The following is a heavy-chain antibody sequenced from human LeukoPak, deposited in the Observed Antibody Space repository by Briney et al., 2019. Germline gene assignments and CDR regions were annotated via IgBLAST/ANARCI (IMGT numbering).Heavy chain of an antibody. CDR2: ISSDVSNK. V-gene: IGHV3-30-3*01. CDR1: GFTFSTYA. D-gene: IGHD4-23*01. Sequence: GGSLRLSCAASGFTFSTYAMNWVRQAPGKGLEWVAAISSDVSNKYYADSVKGRFTVSRDNSKNTLYLQMNSLRAEDTAVYYCARARGGNSYDAFDVWGQGTMVTVSS. CDR3: ARARGGNSYDAFDV. J-gene: IGHJ3*01.